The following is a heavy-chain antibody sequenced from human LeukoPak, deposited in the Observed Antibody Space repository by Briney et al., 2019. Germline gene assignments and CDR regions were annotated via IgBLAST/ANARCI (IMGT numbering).Heavy chain of an antibody. CDR1: GFTFSSYA. D-gene: IGHD1-26*01. CDR2: ISSNGGST. Sequence: GGSLRLSCAASGFTFSSYAMHWVRQAPGKGLEYVSAISSNGGSTYYANSVKGRFTVSRDNSKNTLYLQMGSLRAEDMAVYYCASGWDDDFDYWGQGTLVTVSS. J-gene: IGHJ4*02. V-gene: IGHV3-64*01. CDR3: ASGWDDDFDY.